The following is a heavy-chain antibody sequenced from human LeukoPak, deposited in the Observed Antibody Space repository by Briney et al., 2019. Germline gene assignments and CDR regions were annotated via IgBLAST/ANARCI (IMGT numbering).Heavy chain of an antibody. D-gene: IGHD3-22*01. CDR3: AREVHDSSGYYQFDY. V-gene: IGHV3-74*01. CDR2: INSDGSST. J-gene: IGHJ4*02. CDR1: GFTFSSYW. Sequence: GGSLRLSCAASGFTFSSYWMHWVRQAPGKGLVWVSRINSDGSSTSYADSVKGRFTISRDNAKNSLYLQMNSLRAEDTAVYYCAREVHDSSGYYQFDYWGQGTLVTVSS.